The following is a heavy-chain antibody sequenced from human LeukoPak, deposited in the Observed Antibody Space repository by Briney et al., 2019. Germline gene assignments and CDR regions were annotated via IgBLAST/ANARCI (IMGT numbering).Heavy chain of an antibody. CDR2: INWNGGST. CDR3: ARFSIAAAGTSAFDI. Sequence: GGSLRLSCAASGFTFDDYGMSWVRQAPGKGLEWVSGINWNGGSTGYADSVKGRFTISRDNAKNSLYLQMNSLRAEDTALYYCARFSIAAAGTSAFDIWGQGTMVTVSS. V-gene: IGHV3-20*04. CDR1: GFTFDDYG. J-gene: IGHJ3*02. D-gene: IGHD6-13*01.